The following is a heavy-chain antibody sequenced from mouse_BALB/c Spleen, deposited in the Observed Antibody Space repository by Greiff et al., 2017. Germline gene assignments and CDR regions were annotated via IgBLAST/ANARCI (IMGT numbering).Heavy chain of an antibody. CDR1: GYTFSSYW. CDR2: ILPGSGST. D-gene: IGHD2-4*01. J-gene: IGHJ4*01. Sequence: QVQLKQSGAELMKPGASVKISCKATGYTFSSYWIEWVKQRPGHGLEWIGEILPGSGSTNYNEKFKGKATFTADTSSNTAYMQLSSLTSEDSAVYYCARGAYYDYALYAMDYWGQGTSVTVSS. CDR3: ARGAYYDYALYAMDY. V-gene: IGHV1-9*01.